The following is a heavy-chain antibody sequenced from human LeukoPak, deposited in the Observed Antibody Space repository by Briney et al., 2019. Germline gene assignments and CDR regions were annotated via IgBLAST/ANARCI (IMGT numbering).Heavy chain of an antibody. D-gene: IGHD6-19*01. J-gene: IGHJ4*02. V-gene: IGHV4-59*04. CDR1: GAYITSYY. CDR2: VYYSGTT. Sequence: PSETLSLTCAVSGAYITSYYWTWIRQPPGKALEWIGSVYYSGTTSYNPSLKSRVTISVDMSKNHFSLRLRSVTAADTAMYYCAGGTLYRGWSYYLDFWGQGSQVTVSS. CDR3: AGGTLYRGWSYYLDF.